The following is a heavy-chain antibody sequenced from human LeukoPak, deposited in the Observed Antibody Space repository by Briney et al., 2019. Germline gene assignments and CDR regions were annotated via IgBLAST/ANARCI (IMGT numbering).Heavy chain of an antibody. Sequence: SQTLSLTCAISGDSVSSNSAAWNWIRQSPSRGLEWLGRTYYRSKWFNDYAVSVKTRIAINPDTSKNQFSLQLNSVTPEDTAVYYCATQGEYSGSYHFDYWGQGTLVTVSS. D-gene: IGHD1-26*01. V-gene: IGHV6-1*01. CDR1: GDSVSSNSAA. CDR2: TYYRSKWFN. CDR3: ATQGEYSGSYHFDY. J-gene: IGHJ4*02.